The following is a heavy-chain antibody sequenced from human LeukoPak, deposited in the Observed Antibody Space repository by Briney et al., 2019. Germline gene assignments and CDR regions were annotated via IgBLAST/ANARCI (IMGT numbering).Heavy chain of an antibody. Sequence: GGSLRLSCAASGFTFSDYYMSWIRQAPGKGLEWVSYISSNGSTIYYADSVKGRFTISRDNAKNSLYLQMNSLRAEDTAVYYCARVLGYCSSTSCYKAYFDYWGQGTLVTVSS. CDR3: ARVLGYCSSTSCYKAYFDY. V-gene: IGHV3-11*01. CDR1: GFTFSDYY. J-gene: IGHJ4*02. D-gene: IGHD2-2*02. CDR2: ISSNGSTI.